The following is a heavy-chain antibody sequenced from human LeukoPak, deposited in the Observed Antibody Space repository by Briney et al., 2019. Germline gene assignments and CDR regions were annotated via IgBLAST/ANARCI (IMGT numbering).Heavy chain of an antibody. CDR3: ARGNRVRYCSSTSCYRPLDY. D-gene: IGHD2-2*01. Sequence: SETLSLTCAVYGGSFSGYYWSWIRQPPGKGLEWIGYIYYSGSTYYNPSLKSRVTISVDTSKNQFSLKLSSVTAADTAVYYCARGNRVRYCSSTSCYRPLDYWGQGTLVIVSS. CDR1: GGSFSGYY. CDR2: IYYSGST. J-gene: IGHJ4*02. V-gene: IGHV4-30-4*08.